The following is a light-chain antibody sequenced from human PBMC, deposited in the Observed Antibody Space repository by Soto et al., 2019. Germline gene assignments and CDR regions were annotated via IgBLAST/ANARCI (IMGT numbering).Light chain of an antibody. CDR2: RVY. Sequence: EIVLTQFPGTVSLSPGERATLSCRAIQSISNNYLTWYQQKPGQAPRLLIYRVYNRATGIPDRFSGSGSGTDFTLTISRLEPEDFAVYFCQQHGSSPWTFGQGTRWISN. CDR1: QSISNNY. V-gene: IGKV3-20*01. J-gene: IGKJ1*01. CDR3: QQHGSSPWT.